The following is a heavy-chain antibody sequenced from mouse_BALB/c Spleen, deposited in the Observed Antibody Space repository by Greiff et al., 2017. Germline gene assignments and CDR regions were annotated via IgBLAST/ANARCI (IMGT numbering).Heavy chain of an antibody. CDR2: INPSNGRT. Sequence: QVQLKQPGAELVKPGASVKLSCKASGYTFPSYWMHWVQQRPGQGLEWIGEINPSNGRTNYNEKFKSKATLTVDKSSSTAYMQLSSLTSGDSAVYYCAREGMITSYWYCDVWGAGTTVTVSA. V-gene: IGHV1S81*02. J-gene: IGHJ1*01. CDR3: AREGMITSYWYCDV. CDR1: GYTFPSYW. D-gene: IGHD2-4*01.